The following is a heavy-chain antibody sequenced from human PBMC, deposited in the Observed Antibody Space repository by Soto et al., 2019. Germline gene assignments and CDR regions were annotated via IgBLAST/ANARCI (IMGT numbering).Heavy chain of an antibody. CDR1: GFTFSSYA. V-gene: IGHV3-23*01. CDR2: ISGSGGST. D-gene: IGHD6-19*01. Sequence: HPGGSLRLSCAASGFTFSSYAMSWVRQAPGKGLEWVSAISGSGGSTYYADSVKGRFTISRDNSKNTLYLQMNSLRAEDTAVYYCAKAPVSSGGGGDAFDIWGQGTMVPVSS. J-gene: IGHJ3*02. CDR3: AKAPVSSGGGGDAFDI.